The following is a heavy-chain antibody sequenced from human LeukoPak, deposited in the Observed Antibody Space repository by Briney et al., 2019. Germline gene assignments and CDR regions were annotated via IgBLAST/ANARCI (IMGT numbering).Heavy chain of an antibody. CDR1: GFTVSSNY. J-gene: IGHJ4*02. Sequence: PGGPLRLSCAASGFTVSSNYMSWVRQAPGKGLEWVSVIYSGGSTYYADSVKGRFTISRDNSKNTLYLQMNSLRAEDTAVYYCARVVLTAAADYFDYWGQGTLVTVSS. CDR2: IYSGGST. V-gene: IGHV3-66*01. D-gene: IGHD6-13*01. CDR3: ARVVLTAAADYFDY.